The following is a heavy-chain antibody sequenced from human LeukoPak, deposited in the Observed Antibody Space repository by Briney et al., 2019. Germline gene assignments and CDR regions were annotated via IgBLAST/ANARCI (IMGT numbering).Heavy chain of an antibody. CDR2: INSSGGST. Sequence: ASVKVSCKASGYIFTSYNMYWVRQAPGQGLEWMGIINSSGGSTNYAQKFQGRVTMTRDTSTSTAYMELRSLRSDDTAVYYCASLKNYYDSSGNLVTDAFDIWGQGTMVTVSS. J-gene: IGHJ3*02. D-gene: IGHD3-22*01. CDR1: GYIFTSYN. V-gene: IGHV1-46*01. CDR3: ASLKNYYDSSGNLVTDAFDI.